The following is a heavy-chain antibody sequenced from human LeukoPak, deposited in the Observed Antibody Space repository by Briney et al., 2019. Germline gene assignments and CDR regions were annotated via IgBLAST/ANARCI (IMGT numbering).Heavy chain of an antibody. V-gene: IGHV4-30-2*01. Sequence: SQTLSLTCAVSGGSISSGGYSWSWIRQPPGKGLEWIGYIYHSGSTYYNPSLKSRVTISVDRSKNQFSLKLSSVTAADTAVYYCAIDRVAAAGLREAFDPWGQGTLVTVSS. J-gene: IGHJ5*02. CDR2: IYHSGST. D-gene: IGHD6-13*01. CDR3: AIDRVAAAGLREAFDP. CDR1: GGSISSGGYS.